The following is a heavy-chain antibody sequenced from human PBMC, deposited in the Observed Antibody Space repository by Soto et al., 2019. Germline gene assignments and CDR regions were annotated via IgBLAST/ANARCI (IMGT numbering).Heavy chain of an antibody. CDR3: ARERPRDGDDAFDI. CDR2: IYYTGST. Sequence: QVQLQESGPGLVKPSQTLSLTCTVSGGSISNSPYYWGWIRQHPGKGLELIGAIYYTGSTYYNSSLKSRLTISVDTSKNQFSLKLNSVTAADTAVYYCARERPRDGDDAFDIWGQGAMVTVSS. CDR1: GGSISNSPYY. D-gene: IGHD4-17*01. J-gene: IGHJ3*02. V-gene: IGHV4-31*03.